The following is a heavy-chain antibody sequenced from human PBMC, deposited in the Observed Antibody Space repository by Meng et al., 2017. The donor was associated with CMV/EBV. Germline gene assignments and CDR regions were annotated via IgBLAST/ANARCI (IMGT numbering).Heavy chain of an antibody. CDR2: ISSSSSYI. CDR3: ARESGYCFDY. D-gene: IGHD3-3*01. J-gene: IGHJ4*02. CDR1: GFTFSSYS. V-gene: IGHV3-21*01. Sequence: GESLKISCAASGFTFSSYSMNWVRQAPGKGLEWVSSISSSSSYIYYADSVKGRFTISRDNAKNSLYLQMNSLRAEDMAVYYCARESGYCFDYWGQGTLVTVSS.